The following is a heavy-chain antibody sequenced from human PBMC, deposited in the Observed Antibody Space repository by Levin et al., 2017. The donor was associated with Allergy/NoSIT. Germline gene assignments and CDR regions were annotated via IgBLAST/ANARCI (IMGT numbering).Heavy chain of an antibody. Sequence: PSASVKVSCKVSGYTLTELSMHWVRQAPGKGLEWMGGFDPEDGETIYAQKFQGRVTMTEDTSTDTAYMELSSLRSEDTAVYYCATARHDILTGYYHYYYGMDVWGQGTTVTVSS. CDR2: FDPEDGET. J-gene: IGHJ6*02. D-gene: IGHD3-9*01. CDR1: GYTLTELS. V-gene: IGHV1-24*01. CDR3: ATARHDILTGYYHYYYGMDV.